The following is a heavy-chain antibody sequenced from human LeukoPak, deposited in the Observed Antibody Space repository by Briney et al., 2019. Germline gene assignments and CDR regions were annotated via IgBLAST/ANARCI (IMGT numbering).Heavy chain of an antibody. CDR2: INPNSGGT. Sequence: ASVKVSCKASGYTFTGYYMHWVRQAPRQGLEWMGWINPNSGGTNYAQKFQGWVTMTRDTSISTAYMELSRLRSDDTAVYYCAREGGAKDGFGELFHTFDYWGQGTLVTVSS. V-gene: IGHV1-2*04. J-gene: IGHJ4*02. D-gene: IGHD3-10*01. CDR3: AREGGAKDGFGELFHTFDY. CDR1: GYTFTGYY.